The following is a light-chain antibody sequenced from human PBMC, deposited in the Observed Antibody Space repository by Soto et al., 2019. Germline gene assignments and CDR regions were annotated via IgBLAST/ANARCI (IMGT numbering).Light chain of an antibody. J-gene: IGKJ4*01. Sequence: EILMAQSPAPLSVSPGERVTLSFRASQSVGNNLAWYQQKPGQAPRLLIRGASTRHSGIPGRFSGSGSGTEFTLTISSLQADDFATYYCQQYNDLSTFGGGTKVDIK. CDR3: QQYNDLST. V-gene: IGKV3-15*01. CDR1: QSVGNN. CDR2: GAS.